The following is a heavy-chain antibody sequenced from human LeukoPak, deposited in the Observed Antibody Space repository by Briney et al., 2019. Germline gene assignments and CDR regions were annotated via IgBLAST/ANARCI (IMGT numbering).Heavy chain of an antibody. CDR3: ARERGYDKIHTDDYYYFYMDV. V-gene: IGHV4-34*01. J-gene: IGHJ6*03. CDR2: INHSGST. D-gene: IGHD5-12*01. CDR1: GGSFSGYY. Sequence: SETLSLTCAVYGGSFSGYYWSWIRQPPGKGLEWIGEINHSGSTNYNPSLKSRVTISVDTSKNQFSLKLSSVTAADTAVYYCARERGYDKIHTDDYYYFYMDVWGKGTTVTVSS.